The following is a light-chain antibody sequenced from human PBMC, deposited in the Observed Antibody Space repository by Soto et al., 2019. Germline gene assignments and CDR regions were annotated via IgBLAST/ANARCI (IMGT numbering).Light chain of an antibody. Sequence: DIQMTQSPSTLSASVGDRVTITCRASQSISTWLAWYQQKPGKAPKVLVYDASSLEIGVPSRFSGSGSGTEFTLTISSLQPDDFATYYCQQYNSYSWTFGQGTKVEIK. J-gene: IGKJ1*01. V-gene: IGKV1-5*01. CDR2: DAS. CDR1: QSISTW. CDR3: QQYNSYSWT.